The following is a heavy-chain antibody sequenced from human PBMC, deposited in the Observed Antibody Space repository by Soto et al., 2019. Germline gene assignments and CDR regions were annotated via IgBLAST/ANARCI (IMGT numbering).Heavy chain of an antibody. D-gene: IGHD6-13*01. CDR1: GFTFSDYY. Sequence: PGGSLRFSCAASGFTFSDYYMSWFRQAPGKGLEWVSYISGSGSTTHDADSVKGRFTISRDNAKNSLYLQMNSLRAEDTAVYYCARVGSILAAGTPDYWGQGTLVTVSS. V-gene: IGHV3-11*01. CDR3: ARVGSILAAGTPDY. J-gene: IGHJ4*02. CDR2: ISGSGSTT.